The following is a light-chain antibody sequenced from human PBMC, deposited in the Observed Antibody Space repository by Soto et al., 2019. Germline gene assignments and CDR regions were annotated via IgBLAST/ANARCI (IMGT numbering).Light chain of an antibody. V-gene: IGLV1-51*02. CDR1: RSSIGDNY. CDR3: GTWDSSLSADV. J-gene: IGLJ1*01. CDR2: ETN. Sequence: QSALTQPPSMSAAPGQKVTISCSGSRSSIGDNYVSWYQHLPGTAPKLLIYETNKRPSGIPDRFSGSKSGTSATLGITGLQTGDEADYYCGTWDSSLSADVFGTGTQLTVL.